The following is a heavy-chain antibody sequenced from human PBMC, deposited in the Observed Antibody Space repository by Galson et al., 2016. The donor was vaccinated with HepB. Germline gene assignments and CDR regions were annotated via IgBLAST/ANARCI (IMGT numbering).Heavy chain of an antibody. J-gene: IGHJ6*02. CDR2: ISNSGSTI. Sequence: SLRLSCAASGFTFSNYEMNWVRQAPGKGLEWISYISNSGSTIYYADSVKGRFTISRDILKNSLFLQMNSLRAEDTAVYFCARDERIGYIYPSYYYHGMDVWGQGTVVTVSS. V-gene: IGHV3-48*03. CDR3: ARDERIGYIYPSYYYHGMDV. CDR1: GFTFSNYE. D-gene: IGHD5-24*01.